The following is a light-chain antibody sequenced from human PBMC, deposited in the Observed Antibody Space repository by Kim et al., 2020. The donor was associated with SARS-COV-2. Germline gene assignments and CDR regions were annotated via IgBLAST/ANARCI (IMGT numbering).Light chain of an antibody. CDR3: QSYDSSLSGWV. CDR1: DYNVDARHD. J-gene: IGLJ2*01. Sequence: TIAFIESDYNVDARHDVHWYLNLPGTATKLLLYGYSNRPSGVPDLFSGSTSGTSASLDITGLQAEDEADYYCQSYDSSLSGWVVGGVTKLTVL. V-gene: IGLV1-40*01. CDR2: GYS.